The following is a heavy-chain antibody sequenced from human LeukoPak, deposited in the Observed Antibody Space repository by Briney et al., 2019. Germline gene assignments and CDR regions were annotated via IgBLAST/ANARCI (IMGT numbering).Heavy chain of an antibody. D-gene: IGHD3-10*01. V-gene: IGHV4-34*01. Sequence: SETLSLTCAVYGGSFSGYYWSWLRQPPGQGLEWIGEINHSGSTNYNPSLKSRVTISVDTSKNQFSLKLSSVTAADTAVYYCAQYSGSYFGAFDIWGEGTMVTVSS. CDR2: INHSGST. J-gene: IGHJ3*02. CDR3: AQYSGSYFGAFDI. CDR1: GGSFSGYY.